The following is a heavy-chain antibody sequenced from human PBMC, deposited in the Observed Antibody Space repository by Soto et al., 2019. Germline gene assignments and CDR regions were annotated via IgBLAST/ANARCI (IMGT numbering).Heavy chain of an antibody. CDR2: TAYTGNT. V-gene: IGHV4-59*02. CDR1: CGSVTSYH. CDR3: SRDLHAGCTHCFDH. J-gene: IGHJ5*02. Sequence: SDTLSLTFVVSCGSVTSYHWRWIRQFPGKGLEWIAYTAYTGNTNYNPSLKSRVTISMDTSQHHLSLKLTSMTAADTAVDYFSRDLHAGCTHCFDHWGQGTLVTVSS. D-gene: IGHD6-19*01.